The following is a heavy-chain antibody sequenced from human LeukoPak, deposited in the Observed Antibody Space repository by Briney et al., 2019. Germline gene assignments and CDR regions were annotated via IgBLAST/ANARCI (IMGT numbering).Heavy chain of an antibody. J-gene: IGHJ4*02. CDR1: GFTFSSYA. CDR3: ARGPGYYYDSSGPFDY. V-gene: IGHV3-30-3*01. CDR2: ISYDGSNK. D-gene: IGHD3-22*01. Sequence: PGRSLRLSCAASGFTFSSYAMRWVRQAPGKGLVWVAVISYDGSNKYYADSVKGRFTISRDNSKNTLYLQMNSLRAEDTAVYYCARGPGYYYDSSGPFDYWGQGTLVTVSS.